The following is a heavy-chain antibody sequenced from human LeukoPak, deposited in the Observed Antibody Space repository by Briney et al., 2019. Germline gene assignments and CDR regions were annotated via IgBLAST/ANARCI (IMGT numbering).Heavy chain of an antibody. CDR1: GGSINSYY. CDR2: IHYTGST. V-gene: IGHV4-59*01. Sequence: PSETLSLTCTVSGGSINSYYWSWIRQPPGKGLECIGYIHYTGSTNYNPSLKSRVTISVDTSKNQFSLKPSSVTAADTAVYYCAREPFEYSSSSGFSYYYYYMDVWGKGTTVTVSS. CDR3: AREPFEYSSSSGFSYYYYYMDV. J-gene: IGHJ6*03. D-gene: IGHD6-6*01.